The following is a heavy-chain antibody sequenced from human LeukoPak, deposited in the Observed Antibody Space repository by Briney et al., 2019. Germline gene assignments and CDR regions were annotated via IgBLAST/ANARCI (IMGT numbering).Heavy chain of an antibody. CDR1: GGSFSGYY. V-gene: IGHV4-34*09. Sequence: SETLSLTCAVYGGSFSGYYWSWIRQPPGKGLEWIGEINHSGSTNYNPSLKSRVTISVDTSKNQFSLKLSSVTAADTAVYYCASLKKRFHGLEWLLFLDPWGQGTLVTVSS. J-gene: IGHJ5*02. D-gene: IGHD3-3*01. CDR2: INHSGST. CDR3: ASLKKRFHGLEWLLFLDP.